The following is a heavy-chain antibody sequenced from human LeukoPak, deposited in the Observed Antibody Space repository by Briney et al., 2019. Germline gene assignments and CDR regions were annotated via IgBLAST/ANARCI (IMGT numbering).Heavy chain of an antibody. V-gene: IGHV1-8*01. CDR1: GYTFTSYY. D-gene: IGHD6-13*01. Sequence: GASVKVSCKASGYTFTSYYMHWVRQATGQGLEWMGWMNPNSGNTGYAQKFQGRVTMTRNTSISTAYMELSSLRSEDTAVYYCARVQTYSSSWSPLYYMDVWGKGTTVTVSS. CDR2: MNPNSGNT. J-gene: IGHJ6*03. CDR3: ARVQTYSSSWSPLYYMDV.